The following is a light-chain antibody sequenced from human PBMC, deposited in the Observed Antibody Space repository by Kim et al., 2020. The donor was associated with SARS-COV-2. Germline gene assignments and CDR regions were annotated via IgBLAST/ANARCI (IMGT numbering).Light chain of an antibody. CDR1: QSVSSS. V-gene: IGKV3-15*01. CDR3: QQYNNWPFT. Sequence: VSRGEIAPLPSRASQSVSSSLAWYQQKPGQAPRLLIYGASTRATGIPARFSGSGSETEFTLTISSLQSEDFAVYSCQQYNNWPFTFGGGTKVDIK. J-gene: IGKJ4*01. CDR2: GAS.